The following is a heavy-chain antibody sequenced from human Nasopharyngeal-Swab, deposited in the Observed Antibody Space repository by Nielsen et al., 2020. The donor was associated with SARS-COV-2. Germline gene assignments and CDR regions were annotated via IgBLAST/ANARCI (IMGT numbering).Heavy chain of an antibody. D-gene: IGHD1-26*01. Sequence: LRLSCTVSGGPISSGDYYWSWIRQPPGKGLEWIGYIYYSGSTYYNPSLKSRVTISVDTSKNQFSLKLSSVTAADTAVYYCARVRRELPNFDYWGQGTLVTVSS. J-gene: IGHJ4*02. CDR1: GGPISSGDYY. CDR2: IYYSGST. V-gene: IGHV4-30-4*01. CDR3: ARVRRELPNFDY.